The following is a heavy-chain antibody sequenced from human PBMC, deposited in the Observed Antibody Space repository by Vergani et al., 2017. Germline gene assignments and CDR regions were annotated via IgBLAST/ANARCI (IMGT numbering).Heavy chain of an antibody. CDR1: GGTFSSYA. D-gene: IGHD6-19*01. Sequence: QVQLVQSGAEVKKPGSSVKVSCKASGGTFSSYAISWVRQAHGQGLEWMGGIIPIFGTANYAQKFQGRVTITADESTSTAYMELSSLRSEDTAVYYCARDRFPIAVAGAVQHWGQGTLVTVSS. CDR3: ARDRFPIAVAGAVQH. V-gene: IGHV1-69*01. J-gene: IGHJ1*01. CDR2: IIPIFGTA.